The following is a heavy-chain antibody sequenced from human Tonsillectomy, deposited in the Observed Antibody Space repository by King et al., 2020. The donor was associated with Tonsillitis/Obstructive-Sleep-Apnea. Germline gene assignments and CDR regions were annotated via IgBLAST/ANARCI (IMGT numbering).Heavy chain of an antibody. CDR1: GFTFSDYY. Sequence: VQLVESGGGLVKPGGSLRLSCAASGFTFSDYYMSWIRQAPGKGLEWVSYISSGGSAIFYADSMKGRFTISRDNAKNSLYLQVNSLRVEDTAVYYCARGQSYNYYMDVWGKGTTVTVSS. J-gene: IGHJ6*03. V-gene: IGHV3-11*01. CDR2: ISSGGSAI. D-gene: IGHD6-19*01. CDR3: ARGQSYNYYMDV.